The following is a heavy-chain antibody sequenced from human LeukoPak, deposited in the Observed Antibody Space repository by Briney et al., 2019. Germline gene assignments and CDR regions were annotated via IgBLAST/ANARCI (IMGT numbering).Heavy chain of an antibody. CDR1: GFTFSSYE. CDR2: ISSSGSTK. CDR3: ARAEPNSPYDH. J-gene: IGHJ4*02. V-gene: IGHV3-48*03. D-gene: IGHD4-23*01. Sequence: GGSLRLSCAAAGFTFSSYEMNWVRQAPGKGLEWVSYISSSGSTKYYADSVKGRFTISRDNAENSLYLQMNSLRAEDTAVYYCARAEPNSPYDHWGQGTLVTVSS.